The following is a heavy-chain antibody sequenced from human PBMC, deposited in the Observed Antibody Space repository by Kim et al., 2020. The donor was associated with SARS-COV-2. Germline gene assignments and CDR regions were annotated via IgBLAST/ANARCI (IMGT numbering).Heavy chain of an antibody. CDR2: ISYDGSNK. CDR1: GFTFSSYG. Sequence: GGSLRLSCAASGFTFSSYGMHWVRQAPGKGLEWVAVISYDGSNKYYADSVKGRFTISRDNSKNTLYLQMNSLRAEDTAVYYCAKERSGRPWGRYYYYGM. D-gene: IGHD2-15*01. J-gene: IGHJ6*01. CDR3: AKERSGRPWGRYYYYGM. V-gene: IGHV3-30*18.